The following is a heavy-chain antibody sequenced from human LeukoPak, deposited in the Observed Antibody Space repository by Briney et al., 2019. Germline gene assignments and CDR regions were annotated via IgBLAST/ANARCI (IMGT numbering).Heavy chain of an antibody. CDR3: ARDLRFRDDY. Sequence: GGSLRLSCAASGFTFSNYWMSWVRQAPGKGLEWVANIKQDGSEKYYVDSVRGRFTISRDNAKNSLYLQMNSLRAEDTAVYYCARDLRFRDDYWGQGTLVTVSS. CDR2: IKQDGSEK. D-gene: IGHD3-10*01. J-gene: IGHJ4*02. CDR1: GFTFSNYW. V-gene: IGHV3-7*01.